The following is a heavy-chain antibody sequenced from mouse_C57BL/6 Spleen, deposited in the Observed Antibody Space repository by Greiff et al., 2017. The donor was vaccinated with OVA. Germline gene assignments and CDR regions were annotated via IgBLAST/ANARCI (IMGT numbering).Heavy chain of an antibody. J-gene: IGHJ1*03. Sequence: DVKLVESGGGLVKPGGSLKLSCAASGFTFSDYGMHWVRQAPEKGLEWVAYISSGSSTIYYADTVKGRFTISRDNAKNTLFLQMTSLRSEDTAMYYCARQGVVAPYWYFDVWGTGTTVTVSS. D-gene: IGHD1-1*01. CDR1: GFTFSDYG. CDR2: ISSGSSTI. V-gene: IGHV5-17*01. CDR3: ARQGVVAPYWYFDV.